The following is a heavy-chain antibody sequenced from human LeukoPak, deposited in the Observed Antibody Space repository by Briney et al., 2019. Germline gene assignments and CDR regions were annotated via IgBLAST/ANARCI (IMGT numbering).Heavy chain of an antibody. CDR3: ARHPPPVTRGFDY. Sequence: SETLSLTCTVSGGSISSSGYYWSRIRQPPGKGLEWIGEINHSGSTNYNPSLKSRVTISVDTSKNQFSLKLSSVTAADTAVYYCARHPPPVTRGFDYWGQGTLVTVSS. CDR1: GGSISSSGYY. V-gene: IGHV4-39*01. CDR2: INHSGST. J-gene: IGHJ4*02. D-gene: IGHD4-17*01.